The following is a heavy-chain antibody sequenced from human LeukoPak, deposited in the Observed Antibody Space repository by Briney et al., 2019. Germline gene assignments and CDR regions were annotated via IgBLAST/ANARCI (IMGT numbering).Heavy chain of an antibody. V-gene: IGHV4-59*08. D-gene: IGHD3-3*01. CDR1: GGSISSYY. Sequence: PSETLSLTCTVSGGSISSYYWSWIRQPPGKGLEWIGYIYYSGSTNYNPSLKGRVTISVDTSKNQFSLKLSSVTAADTAVYYCARQDPTFGSGYSNWFDPWGQGTLVTVSS. J-gene: IGHJ5*02. CDR3: ARQDPTFGSGYSNWFDP. CDR2: IYYSGST.